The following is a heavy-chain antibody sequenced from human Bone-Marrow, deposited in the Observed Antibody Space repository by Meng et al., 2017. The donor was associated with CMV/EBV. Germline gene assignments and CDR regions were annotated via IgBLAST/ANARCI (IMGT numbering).Heavy chain of an antibody. V-gene: IGHV3-9*01. Sequence: GGSLRLSCAASGFTFDDYAMHWVRQAPGKGLEWVSGISWNSGSIGYADSVKGRFTISRDNAKNSLYLQMNSLRAEDTALYYCAKGVYYYGMDVWGQGTTVTV. D-gene: IGHD3-10*01. J-gene: IGHJ6*02. CDR3: AKGVYYYGMDV. CDR1: GFTFDDYA. CDR2: ISWNSGSI.